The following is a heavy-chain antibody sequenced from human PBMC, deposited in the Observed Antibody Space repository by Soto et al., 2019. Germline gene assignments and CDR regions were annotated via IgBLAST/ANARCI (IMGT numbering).Heavy chain of an antibody. Sequence: QVQLVQSGAEVKRPGSSVKVSCKASGDMFRNSAFTWVRQAPGQGIGWMGVIIPLFRKTNVAQKFQGRVTFTADESTSSLYMEVSSLTSEDTAVYYCARARLSNGDPNIYFFYGLDVWGQGTTITVSS. CDR3: ARARLSNGDPNIYFFYGLDV. V-gene: IGHV1-69*01. CDR2: IIPLFRKT. J-gene: IGHJ6*02. D-gene: IGHD3-10*01. CDR1: GDMFRNSA.